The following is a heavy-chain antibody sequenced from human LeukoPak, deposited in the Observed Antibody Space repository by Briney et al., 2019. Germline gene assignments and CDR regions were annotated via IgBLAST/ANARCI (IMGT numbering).Heavy chain of an antibody. J-gene: IGHJ5*02. D-gene: IGHD6-19*01. CDR1: GGSLSGYY. CDR2: INHSGST. Sequence: SETLSLTCAVYGGSLSGYYWSWIRQPPGKGLEWIGEINHSGSTNYNPSLKSRVTISVDTSKNQFSLKLSSVTAADTAVYYCAGLNAVAGIQPWFDPWGQGTLVTVSS. V-gene: IGHV4-34*01. CDR3: AGLNAVAGIQPWFDP.